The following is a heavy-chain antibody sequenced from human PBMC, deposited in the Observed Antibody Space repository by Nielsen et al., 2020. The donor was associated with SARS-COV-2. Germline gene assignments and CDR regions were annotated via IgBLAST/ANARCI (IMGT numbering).Heavy chain of an antibody. Sequence: GGSLRLSCAASGFSISDSGMHWVRQASGRGLEWLGRIRSKSHSYATVYAVSVRDRFTISRDNAENSLSLQMNSLRAEDTAVYYCARESVTGTDAFDIWGQGTVVTVSS. V-gene: IGHV3-73*01. CDR1: GFSISDSG. J-gene: IGHJ3*02. CDR2: IRSKSHSYAT. CDR3: ARESVTGTDAFDI. D-gene: IGHD6-19*01.